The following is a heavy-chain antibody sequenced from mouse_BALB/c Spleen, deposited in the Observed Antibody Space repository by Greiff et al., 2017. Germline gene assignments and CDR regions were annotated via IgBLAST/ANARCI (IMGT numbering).Heavy chain of an antibody. D-gene: IGHD1-1*01. CDR1: GFTFSSYA. J-gene: IGHJ3*01. Sequence: EVQGVESGGGLVKPGGSLKLSCAASGFTFSSYAMSWVRQTPEKRLEWVATISSGGSYTYYPDSVKGRFTISRDNAKNTLYLQMSSLRSEDTAMYYCARQGYYGSRGNFAYWGQGTLVTVSA. V-gene: IGHV5-9-3*01. CDR3: ARQGYYGSRGNFAY. CDR2: ISSGGSYT.